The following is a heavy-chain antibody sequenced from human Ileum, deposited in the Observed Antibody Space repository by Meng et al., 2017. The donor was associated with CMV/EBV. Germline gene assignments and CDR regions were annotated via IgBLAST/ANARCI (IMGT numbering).Heavy chain of an antibody. J-gene: IGHJ4*02. CDR2: ISSSGSTI. Sequence: GSLRLSCAASGFTFSSYEMNWVRQAPGKGLEWVSYISSSGSTIYYADSVKGRFTISRDNAKNSLYLQMNSLRAEDTAVYYCARGERYCSSTSCSWDYWGQGTLVTVSS. CDR3: ARGERYCSSTSCSWDY. CDR1: GFTFSSYE. V-gene: IGHV3-48*03. D-gene: IGHD2-2*01.